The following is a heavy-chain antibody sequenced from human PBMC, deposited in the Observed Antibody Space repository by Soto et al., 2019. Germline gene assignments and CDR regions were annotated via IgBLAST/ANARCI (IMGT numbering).Heavy chain of an antibody. J-gene: IGHJ1*01. CDR3: ASQYCSGGSCYPEYFQH. V-gene: IGHV4-39*01. CDR1: GGSISSSSYY. CDR2: IYYSGST. D-gene: IGHD2-15*01. Sequence: QLQLQESGPGLVKPSETLSLTCTVSGGSISSSSYYWGWIRQPPGKGLGWIGSIYYSGSTYYNRSLKSRFTIAVDTSKNQFSRRLSSVPAADTAVYYCASQYCSGGSCYPEYFQHWGQGTLVTVSS.